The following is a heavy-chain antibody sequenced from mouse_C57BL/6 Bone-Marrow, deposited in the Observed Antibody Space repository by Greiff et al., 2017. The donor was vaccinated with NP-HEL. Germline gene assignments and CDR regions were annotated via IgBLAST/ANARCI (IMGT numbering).Heavy chain of an antibody. J-gene: IGHJ3*01. D-gene: IGHD1-3*01. CDR1: GYTFTSYG. CDR2: IYPRSGNT. V-gene: IGHV1-81*01. CDR3: ARQEIRVKAWCAY. Sequence: VQLQQSGAELARPGASVKLSCKASGYTFTSYGISWVKQRTGQGLEWIGEIYPRSGNTYYNEKFKGKDTLPADKSSSTAYMGLRRLTCEDSAVYFCARQEIRVKAWCAYWGQGTLVTVSA.